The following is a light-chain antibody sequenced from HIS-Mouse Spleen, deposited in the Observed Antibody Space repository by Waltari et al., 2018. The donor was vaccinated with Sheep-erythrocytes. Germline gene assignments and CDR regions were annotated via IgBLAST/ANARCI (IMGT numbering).Light chain of an antibody. V-gene: IGLV2-11*01. CDR2: DVS. Sequence: QSALTQPRSVSGSPGQSVTIPCTGTSSDVGGYNYVSWYQQYPGKAPKLLIYDVSKRPSGVPDSFSGSKSGNTASLTISGLQAEDEADYYCCSYAGSYNHVFATGTKVTVL. CDR1: SSDVGGYNY. CDR3: CSYAGSYNHV. J-gene: IGLJ1*01.